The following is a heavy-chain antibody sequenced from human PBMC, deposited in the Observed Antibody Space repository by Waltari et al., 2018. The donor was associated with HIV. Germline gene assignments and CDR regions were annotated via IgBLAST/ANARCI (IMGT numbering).Heavy chain of an antibody. V-gene: IGHV1-18*01. J-gene: IGHJ4*02. CDR2: IRNNNCNT. D-gene: IGHD3-10*01. Sequence: QVQLVQSGAEVKTPGASVKVSCKASGYTFTSYAINWVRRAPGQGPEWMGWIRNNNCNTNYEQKFQGRVTMTTDTSTSTVYMELRSLRSDDTAIYYCARDLYMGRGVISDYWGQGTLVTVSS. CDR1: GYTFTSYA. CDR3: ARDLYMGRGVISDY.